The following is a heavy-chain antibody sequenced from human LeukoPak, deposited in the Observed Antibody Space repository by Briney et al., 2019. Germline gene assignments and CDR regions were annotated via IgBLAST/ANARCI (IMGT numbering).Heavy chain of an antibody. Sequence: PGGSLRLSCAASGFTFSSYGMHWVRQAPGKGMEWVEFIRYYGSNKYYADSVKGRFTISRDNSKNTLYLQMNSLRAEDTAVYYCAKVAGDYYYMDVWGKGTTVTVSS. CDR3: AKVAGDYYYMDV. CDR2: IRYYGSNK. V-gene: IGHV3-30*02. D-gene: IGHD3-10*01. CDR1: GFTFSSYG. J-gene: IGHJ6*03.